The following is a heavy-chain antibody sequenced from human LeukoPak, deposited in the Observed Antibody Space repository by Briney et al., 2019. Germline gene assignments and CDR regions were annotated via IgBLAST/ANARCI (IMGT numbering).Heavy chain of an antibody. J-gene: IGHJ3*02. V-gene: IGHV1-18*04. D-gene: IGHD3-9*01. CDR3: ARDGPEGYFDWPHDAFDI. CDR2: ISAYNGNT. CDR1: GYTFTGYY. Sequence: ASVKVSCKASGYTFTGYYMHWVRQAPGQGLEWMGWISAYNGNTNYAQKLQGRVTMTTDTSTSTAYMELRSLRSDDTAVYYCARDGPEGYFDWPHDAFDIWGQGTMVTVSS.